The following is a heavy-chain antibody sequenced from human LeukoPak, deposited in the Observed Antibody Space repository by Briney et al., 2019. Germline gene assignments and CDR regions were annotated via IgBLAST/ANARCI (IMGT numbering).Heavy chain of an antibody. V-gene: IGHV1-8*01. Sequence: ASVKVSCKASGYTFTSYDINWVRQAPGQGLEWMGWINPNSGGTNYAQKFQGRVTITRNTSISTAYMELSSLRSEDTAVYYCARGLPSYYYDSSAHIGSAFDIWGQGTMVTVSS. D-gene: IGHD3-22*01. CDR3: ARGLPSYYYDSSAHIGSAFDI. CDR2: INPNSGGT. CDR1: GYTFTSYD. J-gene: IGHJ3*02.